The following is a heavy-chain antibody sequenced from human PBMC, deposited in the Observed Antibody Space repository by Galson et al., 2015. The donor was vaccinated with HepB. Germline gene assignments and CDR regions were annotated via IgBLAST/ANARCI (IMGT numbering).Heavy chain of an antibody. CDR3: ARDQLPYYYGSTGYYLY. Sequence: SVKVSCKASGGTLSSYGISWVRQAPGQGLEWMGWISAYNGHTNYAQNLQGRVTMTTDTSTSTAYMELRSLRSDDTAVYYCARDQLPYYYGSTGYYLYWGQGTLVTVSS. CDR2: ISAYNGHT. V-gene: IGHV1-18*01. D-gene: IGHD3-22*01. CDR1: GGTLSSYG. J-gene: IGHJ4*02.